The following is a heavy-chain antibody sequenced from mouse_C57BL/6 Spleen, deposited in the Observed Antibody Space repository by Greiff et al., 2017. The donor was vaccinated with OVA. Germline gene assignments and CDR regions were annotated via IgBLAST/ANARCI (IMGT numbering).Heavy chain of an antibody. CDR3: ARRDYERSMDY. Sequence: VHVKQSGAELVKPGASVKLSCTASGFTIKDYYMHWVKQRTEQGLEWIGRIDPEDGETKYAPKFQGTATITADTSSNTAYLQLSSLTSEDTAVYYCARRDYERSMDYWGQGTSVTVSS. D-gene: IGHD2-4*01. J-gene: IGHJ4*01. V-gene: IGHV14-2*01. CDR2: IDPEDGET. CDR1: GFTIKDYY.